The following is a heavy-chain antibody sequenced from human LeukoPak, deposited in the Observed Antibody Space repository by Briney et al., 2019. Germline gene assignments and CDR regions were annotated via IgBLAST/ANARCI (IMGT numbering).Heavy chain of an antibody. CDR3: ARMRDDNLDY. V-gene: IGHV3-21*01. J-gene: IGHJ4*02. Sequence: GFLKLFFAGSGFTLRSYSINWVRQGPGEGLEWVSSISSTSSYIYYIDSVKGRFTISRDNAKNSLYLQMNSLRAEDAAVYYCARMRDDNLDYWGQGTLVTVSS. D-gene: IGHD5-24*01. CDR2: ISSTSSYI. CDR1: GFTLRSYS.